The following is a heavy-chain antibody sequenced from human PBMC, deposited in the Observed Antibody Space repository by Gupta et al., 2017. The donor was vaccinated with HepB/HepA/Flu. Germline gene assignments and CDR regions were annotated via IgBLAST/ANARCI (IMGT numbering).Heavy chain of an antibody. J-gene: IGHJ4*02. Sequence: QVQLQQWGAGLLKPSETLSLTCAVYGGSFSGYYWSWIRQPPGKGLEWIGEINHSGSTKYNPSRKSRVTISVDTSKNQVSLKLSSVTAAETAVYYCARGHPGRDRSSPFDYGGQGTMVTVYS. D-gene: IGHD6-13*01. CDR2: INHSGST. V-gene: IGHV4-34*01. CDR3: ARGHPGRDRSSPFDY. CDR1: GGSFSGYY.